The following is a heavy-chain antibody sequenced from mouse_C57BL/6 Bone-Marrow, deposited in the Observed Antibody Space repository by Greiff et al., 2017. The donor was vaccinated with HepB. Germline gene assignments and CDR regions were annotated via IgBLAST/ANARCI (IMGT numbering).Heavy chain of an antibody. Sequence: QVQLKESGAELVRPGASVKLSCKASGYTFTDYYINWVKQRPGQGLEWIARIYPGSGNTYYNEKFKGKATLTAEKSSSTAYMQLSSLTSEDSAVYFCARWKGAYWGQGTLVTVSA. CDR3: ARWKGAY. J-gene: IGHJ3*01. V-gene: IGHV1-76*01. CDR2: IYPGSGNT. CDR1: GYTFTDYY.